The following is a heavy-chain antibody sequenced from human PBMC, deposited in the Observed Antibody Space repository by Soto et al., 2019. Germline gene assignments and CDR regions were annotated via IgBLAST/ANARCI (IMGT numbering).Heavy chain of an antibody. Sequence: EVQLLESGGGSVQPGGSLRLSCEVSGFIFSSYAMSWVRQAPGKGLEWVSGISASGGTTYEADSVKGRFTISRDSSKNTLYLQMNSLRAEDTAVYYCAKDRPVYGSGSYYSDYWGQGTLGTVSS. J-gene: IGHJ4*02. CDR1: GFIFSSYA. CDR2: ISASGGTT. V-gene: IGHV3-23*01. CDR3: AKDRPVYGSGSYYSDY. D-gene: IGHD3-10*01.